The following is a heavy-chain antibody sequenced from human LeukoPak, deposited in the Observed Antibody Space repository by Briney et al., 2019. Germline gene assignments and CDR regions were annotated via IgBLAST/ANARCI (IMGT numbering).Heavy chain of an antibody. Sequence: PGGSLRLSCAASGFTFSSYAMSWVRQAPGKGLEWVSAISGSGGSTYYEDSVEGRFTISRDNSKNTLYLQMNSLRAEDTAVYYCAKDGSTYYDFWSGYYHNWFDPWGQGTLVTVSS. J-gene: IGHJ5*02. V-gene: IGHV3-23*01. CDR2: ISGSGGST. D-gene: IGHD3-3*01. CDR1: GFTFSSYA. CDR3: AKDGSTYYDFWSGYYHNWFDP.